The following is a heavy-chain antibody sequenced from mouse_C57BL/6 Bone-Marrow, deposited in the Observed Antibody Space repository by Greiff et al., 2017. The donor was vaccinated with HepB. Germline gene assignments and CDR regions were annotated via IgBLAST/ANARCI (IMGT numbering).Heavy chain of an antibody. CDR3: ARTFSGPFDY. D-gene: IGHD3-2*02. CDR1: GFTFSDYG. CDR2: ISSGSSTI. Sequence: EVKLVESGGGLVKPGGSLKLSCAASGFTFSDYGMHWVRQAPEKGLEWVAYISSGSSTIYYADTVKGRFTISRDNAKNTLFLQMTSLRFEDTAMYYCARTFSGPFDYGGKGTTLTVSS. V-gene: IGHV5-17*01. J-gene: IGHJ2*01.